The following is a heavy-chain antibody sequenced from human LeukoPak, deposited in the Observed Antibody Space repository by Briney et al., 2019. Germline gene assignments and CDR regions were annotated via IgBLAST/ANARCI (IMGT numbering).Heavy chain of an antibody. D-gene: IGHD3-22*01. Sequence: GTSVKVSCKASGYNFNDYYMHWVRQAPGQGLEWMGWINPNSGGTNYAQKFQGWVTMTRDTSISTAYMELSRLRSDDTAVYYCARADGTDYYDSSGPRRRPHLGAFDIWGQGTMVTVSS. J-gene: IGHJ3*02. CDR3: ARADGTDYYDSSGPRRRPHLGAFDI. CDR2: INPNSGGT. V-gene: IGHV1-2*04. CDR1: GYNFNDYY.